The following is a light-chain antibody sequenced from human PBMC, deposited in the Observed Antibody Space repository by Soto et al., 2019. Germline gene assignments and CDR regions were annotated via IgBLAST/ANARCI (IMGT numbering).Light chain of an antibody. J-gene: IGKJ1*01. CDR3: QQYDSTPPT. V-gene: IGKV3-20*01. Sequence: EIVLTQSPGTLSLSPGERATLSCRASQSVNSNYLAWYQRKPGQAPRLLVYGASNRATDIPYRFSASGSGTDFNLTITRLEAEDLALYYCQQYDSTPPTCGQGPKVEVK. CDR2: GAS. CDR1: QSVNSNY.